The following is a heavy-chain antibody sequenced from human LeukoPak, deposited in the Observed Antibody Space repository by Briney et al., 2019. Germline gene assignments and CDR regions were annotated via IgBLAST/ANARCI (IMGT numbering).Heavy chain of an antibody. J-gene: IGHJ4*02. Sequence: GGSLRLSCATSGFTFSSYWMSWVRQAPGKGLEWVANIKEDGNEKYYVDSVKGRFTISRDNAKNSLYLQMNSLRAEDTAVYYCARATMIVVALNDYWGQGTLLTVSS. V-gene: IGHV3-7*03. D-gene: IGHD3-22*01. CDR3: ARATMIVVALNDY. CDR1: GFTFSSYW. CDR2: IKEDGNEK.